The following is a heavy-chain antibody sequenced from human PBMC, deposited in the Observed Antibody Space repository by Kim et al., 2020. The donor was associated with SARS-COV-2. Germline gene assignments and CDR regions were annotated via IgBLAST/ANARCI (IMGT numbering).Heavy chain of an antibody. V-gene: IGHV4-39*07. CDR1: GGSISSSSYY. CDR3: ARDGRVFDY. CDR2: IYYSGST. Sequence: SETLSLTCTVSGGSISSSSYYWGWIRQPPGKGLEWIGSIYYSGSTYYNPSLKSRVTTSVDTSKNQFSLKLSSVTAADTAVYYCARDGRVFDYWGQGTLVT. J-gene: IGHJ4*02.